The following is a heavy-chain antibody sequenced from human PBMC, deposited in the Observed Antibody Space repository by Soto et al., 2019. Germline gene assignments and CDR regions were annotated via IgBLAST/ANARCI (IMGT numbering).Heavy chain of an antibody. D-gene: IGHD6-19*01. Sequence: WGSLRLSCAASGFTCSSYAMSWVRQAPGKGLEWVSNINQDGSEKYYVDSVKGRFTISRDNAKNSLYLQMNSLRAEDTAVYYCARDRDRAVAGTVPTWWGQGTLVTVSS. J-gene: IGHJ4*02. CDR1: GFTCSSYA. V-gene: IGHV3-7*05. CDR2: INQDGSEK. CDR3: ARDRDRAVAGTVPTW.